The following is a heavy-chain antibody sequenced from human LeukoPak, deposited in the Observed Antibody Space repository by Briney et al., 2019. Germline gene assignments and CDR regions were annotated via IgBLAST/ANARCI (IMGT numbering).Heavy chain of an antibody. V-gene: IGHV3-74*01. Sequence: GGSLRLSCAASGFTFSTYWMHWVRQAPGKGLLWVSRIKSDGITTIYADSVKGRFTISRDNAKNTLYLQMNSLRAEDTAVYYCARGTGYSAFDYWGQGTLVTVSS. CDR2: IKSDGITT. CDR3: ARGTGYSAFDY. CDR1: GFTFSTYW. D-gene: IGHD6-13*01. J-gene: IGHJ4*02.